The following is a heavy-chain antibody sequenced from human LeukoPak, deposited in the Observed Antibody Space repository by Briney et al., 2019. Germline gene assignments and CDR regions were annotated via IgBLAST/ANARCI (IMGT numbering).Heavy chain of an antibody. J-gene: IGHJ4*02. Sequence: SETLSLTCTVSGGSISSNSYYWGWIRQPPGKGLEWIGSIYYSGSTYYNPSLKSRVTISVDTSKNQFSLKLSSVTAADTAVYYCARDYQGGYGDKTVDYWGQGTLVTVSS. D-gene: IGHD5-18*01. CDR3: ARDYQGGYGDKTVDY. CDR2: IYYSGST. CDR1: GGSISSNSYY. V-gene: IGHV4-39*07.